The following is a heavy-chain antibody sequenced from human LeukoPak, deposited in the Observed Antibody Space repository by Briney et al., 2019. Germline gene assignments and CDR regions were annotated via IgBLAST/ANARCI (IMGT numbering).Heavy chain of an antibody. CDR1: GGSISSSSYY. V-gene: IGHV4-39*07. CDR3: AREGDYGAYDY. J-gene: IGHJ4*02. CDR2: IYYSGST. D-gene: IGHD4-17*01. Sequence: SETLSLTCTVSGGSISSSSYYWGWIRQPPGKGLEWIGSIYYSGSTYYNPSLKSRVTISVDTSKNQFSLKLSSVTAADTAVYYCAREGDYGAYDYWGQGTLVTVSS.